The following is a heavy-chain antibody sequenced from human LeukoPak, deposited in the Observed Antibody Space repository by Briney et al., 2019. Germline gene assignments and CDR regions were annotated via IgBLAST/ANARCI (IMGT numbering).Heavy chain of an antibody. CDR2: IYHTGST. CDR1: GYTISRNYH. Sequence: PSETLSLTCNVSGYTISRNYHWGWIRQPPGKGLEWIGTIYHTGSTYYSPSLKSRVTISIHTSKNQFSLKLSSVTAADTAVYYCARHRTRLNWFDPWGQGTLVTVSS. J-gene: IGHJ5*02. D-gene: IGHD1-1*01. CDR3: ARHRTRLNWFDP. V-gene: IGHV4-38-2*02.